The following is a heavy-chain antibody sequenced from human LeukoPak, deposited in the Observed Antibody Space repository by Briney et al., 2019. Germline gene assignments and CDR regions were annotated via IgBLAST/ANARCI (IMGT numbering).Heavy chain of an antibody. Sequence: ASVKVSCKASGYTFTSYGISWVRQAPGQGLEWMGWMNPNSGNTGYAQKFQGRVTITRNTSISTAYMELSSLRSEDTAVYYCARGVPLKYSSGWYAFDIWGQGTMVTVSS. CDR1: GYTFTSYG. CDR2: MNPNSGNT. V-gene: IGHV1-8*03. J-gene: IGHJ3*02. D-gene: IGHD6-19*01. CDR3: ARGVPLKYSSGWYAFDI.